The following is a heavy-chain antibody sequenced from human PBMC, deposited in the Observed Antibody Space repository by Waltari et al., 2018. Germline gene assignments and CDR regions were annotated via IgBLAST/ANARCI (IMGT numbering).Heavy chain of an antibody. CDR2: IPGDGGST. J-gene: IGHJ4*02. D-gene: IGHD2-8*01. CDR3: AKDRQGVWDY. V-gene: IGHV3-23*01. CDR1: GFTFSSYA. Sequence: VQVLESGGGLVQPGGSVRLSCAASGFTFSSYAMTWVRQAPGKGLEWVAAIPGDGGSTYYADSVKGRFTISRDNSKNTVYLQMNSLRAEDTAIYYCAKDRQGVWDYWGQGTLVTVSS.